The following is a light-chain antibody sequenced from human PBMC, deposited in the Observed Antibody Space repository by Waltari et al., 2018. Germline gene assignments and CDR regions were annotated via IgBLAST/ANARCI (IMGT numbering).Light chain of an antibody. Sequence: QSALPQPASVSGPPGQSVTIFCTGTSNDVGGYNSVSWYQGHPGQAPRVIIYDVSDRPSGVSDRFSGSKSGNTASLTISGLQAEDEADYYCSSQSSNNVVLFGGGTKLTVL. J-gene: IGLJ2*01. V-gene: IGLV2-14*01. CDR3: SSQSSNNVVL. CDR1: SNDVGGYNS. CDR2: DVS.